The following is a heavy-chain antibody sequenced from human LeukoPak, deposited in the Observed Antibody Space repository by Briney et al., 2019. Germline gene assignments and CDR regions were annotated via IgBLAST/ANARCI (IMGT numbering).Heavy chain of an antibody. D-gene: IGHD3-10*02. CDR2: ISSSGSTI. V-gene: IGHV3-48*03. CDR1: GFTFSSYE. J-gene: IGHJ6*04. CDR3: AELGITMIGGV. Sequence: GGSLRLSCAASGFTFSSYEMNWVRRAPGKGREGGSYISSSGSTIYYADSVKGRFTISRDNAKNSLYLQMNSLRAEDTAVYYCAELGITMIGGVWGKGTTVTIST.